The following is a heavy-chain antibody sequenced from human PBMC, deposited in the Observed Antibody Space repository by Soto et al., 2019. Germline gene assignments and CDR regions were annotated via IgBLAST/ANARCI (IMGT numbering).Heavy chain of an antibody. CDR3: VRDRDSRGLGFLDF. J-gene: IGHJ4*02. CDR1: GFTVSSNY. CDR2: IKKDESDK. D-gene: IGHD6-19*01. Sequence: GGSLRLSCAASGFTVSSNYMSWVRQAPGKGLEWVATIKKDESDKYYADSVKGRFTISRDNAKNTLYLEMNRLRAEDTALYYCVRDRDSRGLGFLDFWGQGTLVTVSS. V-gene: IGHV3-7*01.